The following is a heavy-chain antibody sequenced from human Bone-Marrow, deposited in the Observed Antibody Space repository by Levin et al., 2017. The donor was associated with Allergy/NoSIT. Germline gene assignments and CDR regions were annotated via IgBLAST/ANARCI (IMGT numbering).Heavy chain of an antibody. CDR3: AKAKYSYGLDY. J-gene: IGHJ4*02. V-gene: IGHV3-23*01. CDR2: ISTSGGNT. Sequence: GGSLKISCAASGFTFSNYAMSWVRQAPGKGLEWVSGISTSGGNTYYADSVKGRFTISRDSSKNTVYLQMNSLRAEDTAVYYCAKAKYSYGLDYWGQGTLVTVSS. CDR1: GFTFSNYA. D-gene: IGHD5-18*01.